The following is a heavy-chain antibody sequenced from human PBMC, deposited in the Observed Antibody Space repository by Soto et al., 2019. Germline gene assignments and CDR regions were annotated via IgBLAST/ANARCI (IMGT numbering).Heavy chain of an antibody. Sequence: EVQLVESGGGLVQPGGSLRLSCAASGFTFSSYEMNWVRQAPGKGMEWVSYISSSGSTIYYADSVKGRFTISRDNAKNSLYLQMTSLRAEDTAVYYCAGVNKQLWFVYAFYIWGQGTMVTVSS. CDR3: AGVNKQLWFVYAFYI. V-gene: IGHV3-48*03. CDR1: GFTFSSYE. J-gene: IGHJ3*02. CDR2: ISSSGSTI. D-gene: IGHD5-18*01.